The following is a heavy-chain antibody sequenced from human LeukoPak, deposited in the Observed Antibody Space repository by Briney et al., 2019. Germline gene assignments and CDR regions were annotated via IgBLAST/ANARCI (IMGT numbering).Heavy chain of an antibody. D-gene: IGHD3-22*01. CDR2: ISAYNGNT. CDR1: GYTFTSYG. CDR3: VKTYYYDSSGYSADAFDI. V-gene: IGHV1-18*01. J-gene: IGHJ3*02. Sequence: ASVKVSCKASGYTFTSYGITWERQAPGQGLEWMGWISAYNGNTNYAQKVQGRVSMTTDTSTSTAYMELRSLRSDDTAVYYCVKTYYYDSSGYSADAFDIWGQGTMVTVSS.